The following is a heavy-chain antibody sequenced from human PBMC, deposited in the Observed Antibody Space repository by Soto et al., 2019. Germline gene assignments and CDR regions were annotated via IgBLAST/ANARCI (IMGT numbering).Heavy chain of an antibody. CDR2: INHSGTT. D-gene: IGHD3-22*01. Sequence: QVQLQQWGAGLLKPSETLSLTCAVYGGSFSGYYWCWIRVPPGKGLAWIGEINHSGTTNYNPSLKSRVTISVDTSKNQFSLKLSAVTAADTALYYCARGGGLADYYDSSGYYPYYFDYWGQGTLVTVSS. CDR3: ARGGGLADYYDSSGYYPYYFDY. V-gene: IGHV4-34*01. J-gene: IGHJ4*02. CDR1: GGSFSGYY.